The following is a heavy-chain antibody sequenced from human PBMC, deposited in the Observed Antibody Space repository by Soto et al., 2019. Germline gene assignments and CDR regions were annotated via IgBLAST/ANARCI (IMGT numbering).Heavy chain of an antibody. J-gene: IGHJ4*02. Sequence: QITLKESGPTLVKPTQTLTLTCTFSGFSLSTSGVGVGWVRQPPGKALEWLVFIYWDDDKRYSPSLRSRLTITKDTSKSQVVRTMTNVDPVDTATYFCAHRRIGVSQWNYGDFDYWGQGTLVTVSS. CDR1: GFSLSTSGVG. CDR3: AHRRIGVSQWNYGDFDY. V-gene: IGHV2-5*02. CDR2: IYWDDDK. D-gene: IGHD6-19*01.